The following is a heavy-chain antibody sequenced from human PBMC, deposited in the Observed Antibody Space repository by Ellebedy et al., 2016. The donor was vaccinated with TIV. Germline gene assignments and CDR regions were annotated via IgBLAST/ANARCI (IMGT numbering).Heavy chain of an antibody. J-gene: IGHJ4*02. CDR1: GYTFTGYY. D-gene: IGHD6-13*01. CDR3: CVSSSSWSKFDY. CDR2: INPNSGGT. Sequence: ASVKVSXKASGYTFTGYYMHWVRQAPGQGLEWMGWINPNSGGTNYAQKCQGRVTMTEDTSTDTAYMELSSLRSEDTAVYYCCVSSSSWSKFDYWGQGTLVTVSS. V-gene: IGHV1-2*02.